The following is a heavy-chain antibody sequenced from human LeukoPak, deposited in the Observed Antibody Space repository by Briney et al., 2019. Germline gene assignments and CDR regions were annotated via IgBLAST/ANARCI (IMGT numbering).Heavy chain of an antibody. CDR3: ARRSQATAPPKYYYYYYGMDV. Sequence: GGSLRLSCAASGFTFDDYGMSWVRQAPGKGLEWVSGINWNGGSTGYADSVKGRFTISRDNAKNSLYLQMNSLRAEDTALYHCARRSQATAPPKYYYYYYGMDVWGQGTTVTVSS. CDR2: INWNGGST. J-gene: IGHJ6*02. D-gene: IGHD5-18*01. V-gene: IGHV3-20*01. CDR1: GFTFDDYG.